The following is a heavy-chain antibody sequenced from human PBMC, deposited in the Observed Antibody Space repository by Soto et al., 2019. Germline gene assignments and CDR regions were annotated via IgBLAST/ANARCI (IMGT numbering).Heavy chain of an antibody. CDR3: AREYVDTAMVKEGVYFDY. Sequence: PSETLSLTCAVSGYSISSSNWWGWIRQPPGKGLEWIGYIYYSGSTYYNPSLKSRVTISVDTSKNQFSLKLSSVTAADTAVYYCAREYVDTAMVKEGVYFDYWGQGTLVTVSS. V-gene: IGHV4-28*03. J-gene: IGHJ4*02. CDR1: GYSISSSNW. D-gene: IGHD5-18*01. CDR2: IYYSGST.